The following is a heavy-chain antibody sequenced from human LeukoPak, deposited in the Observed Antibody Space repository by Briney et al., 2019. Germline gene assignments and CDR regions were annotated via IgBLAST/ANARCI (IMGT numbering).Heavy chain of an antibody. CDR3: ARDRLHYGEYEKTFDY. Sequence: GGSLRLSCAASGFTFSSYSMNWARQAPGKVLEWVSYISYSSSTIYYADSVKGRFTISRDNAKNSLYLQMDSLRAEDTAVYYCARDRLHYGEYEKTFDYWGQGTLVTVSS. J-gene: IGHJ4*02. CDR2: ISYSSSTI. CDR1: GFTFSSYS. V-gene: IGHV3-48*01. D-gene: IGHD4-17*01.